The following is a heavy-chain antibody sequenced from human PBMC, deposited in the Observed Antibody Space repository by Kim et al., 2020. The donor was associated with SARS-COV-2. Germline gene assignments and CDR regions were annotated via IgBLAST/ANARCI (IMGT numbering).Heavy chain of an antibody. CDR2: IGYDGGNT. V-gene: IGHV3-30*02. D-gene: IGHD6-19*01. Sequence: GGSLRLSCAASGFTFNDYAMHWVRQAPGKGLEWVSVIGYDGGNTNYADSVKGRFTISRDNSKNTLYLQMNSLTNEDTAVYYCAKDIKMGQGSGWYYYYYGVAVWGRRTTVTASS. CDR3: AKDIKMGQGSGWYYYYYGVAV. CDR1: GFTFNDYA. J-gene: IGHJ6*01.